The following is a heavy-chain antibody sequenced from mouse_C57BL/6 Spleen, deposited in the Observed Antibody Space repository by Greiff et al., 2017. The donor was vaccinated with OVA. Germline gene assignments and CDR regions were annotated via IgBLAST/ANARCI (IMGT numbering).Heavy chain of an antibody. CDR2: IDPSDSYT. Sequence: QVQLQQPGAELVKPGASVKLSCKASGYTFTSYWMQWVKQRPGQGLEWSGEIDPSDSYTNYNQKFKGKATLTVDTSSSTAYMQLSSLTSEDSAVYYCARSTANWGFDYWGQGTTLTVSS. CDR1: GYTFTSYW. CDR3: ARSTANWGFDY. D-gene: IGHD4-1*01. J-gene: IGHJ2*01. V-gene: IGHV1-50*01.